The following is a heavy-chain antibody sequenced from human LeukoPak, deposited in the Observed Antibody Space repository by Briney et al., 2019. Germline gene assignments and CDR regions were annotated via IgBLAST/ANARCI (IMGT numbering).Heavy chain of an antibody. CDR1: GFTFSSYW. V-gene: IGHV3-7*01. CDR2: IKQDGSEK. D-gene: IGHD1-26*01. J-gene: IGHJ4*02. Sequence: GGSLRVSCAASGFTFSSYWMSWVRQAPGKGLEWVANIKQDGSEKYYVDSVKGRFTISRDNAKNSLYLQMNSLRAEDTAVYYCARDLGTYYFDYWGQGTLVTVSS. CDR3: ARDLGTYYFDY.